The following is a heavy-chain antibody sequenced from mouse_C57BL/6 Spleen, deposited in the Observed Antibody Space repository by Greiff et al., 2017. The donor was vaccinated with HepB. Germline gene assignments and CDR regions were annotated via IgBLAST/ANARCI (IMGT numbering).Heavy chain of an antibody. CDR3: TNYGSSYGYFDV. CDR1: GYTFTDYE. D-gene: IGHD1-1*01. CDR2: IEPETGGT. Sequence: QVQLQQSGAELVRPGASVTLSCKASGYTFTDYEMHWVKQTPVHGLEWIGAIEPETGGTAYNQKFKGKAIVTADKSSSTAYMELRSLTSEDSAVYYCTNYGSSYGYFDVWGTGTTVTVSS. J-gene: IGHJ1*03. V-gene: IGHV1-15*01.